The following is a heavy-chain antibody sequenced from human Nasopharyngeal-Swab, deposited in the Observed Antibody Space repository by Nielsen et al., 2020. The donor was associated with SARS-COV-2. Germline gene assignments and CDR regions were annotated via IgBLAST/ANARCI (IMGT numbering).Heavy chain of an antibody. Sequence: ESLKISCAVYGGSFSGYSWSWIRQAPGKGLEWIGYIYYSGSTNYNPSLKSRVTISVDTSKNQFSLKLSSVTAADTAVYYCARDPSTITMVRGVIPHGAFDIWGQGTMVIVSS. CDR3: ARDPSTITMVRGVIPHGAFDI. CDR1: GGSFSGYS. CDR2: IYYSGST. J-gene: IGHJ3*02. D-gene: IGHD3-10*01. V-gene: IGHV4-59*01.